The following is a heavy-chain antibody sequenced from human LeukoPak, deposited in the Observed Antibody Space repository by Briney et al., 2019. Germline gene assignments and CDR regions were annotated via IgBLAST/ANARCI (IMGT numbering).Heavy chain of an antibody. CDR1: GGSISSGDYY. V-gene: IGHV4-30-4*01. J-gene: IGHJ4*02. CDR3: ARQAYYYDSSGYSTLFDY. CDR2: IYYSGST. D-gene: IGHD3-22*01. Sequence: SETLSLTCTVSGGSISSGDYYWSWIRQPPGKGLEWIGYIYYSGSTYYNPSLKSRVTISVDTSKNQFSLKLSSVTAADTAVYYCARQAYYYDSSGYSTLFDYWGQGTLVTVSS.